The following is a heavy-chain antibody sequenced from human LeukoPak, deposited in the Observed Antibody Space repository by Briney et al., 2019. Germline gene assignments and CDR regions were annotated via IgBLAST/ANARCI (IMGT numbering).Heavy chain of an antibody. D-gene: IGHD3-10*01. CDR1: GFTFSNAW. Sequence: GGSLRLSCAAYGFTFSNAWMTWVRQAPGKGLKWVGRIKSRTDGGTTDYAAPGKGRFTISRDDSRNTLYLQMNSLKTEDTAVYYRTTRGGLWFGDDAFDFWGQGTLVTVSS. CDR2: IKSRTDGGTT. CDR3: TTRGGLWFGDDAFDF. V-gene: IGHV3-15*01. J-gene: IGHJ3*01.